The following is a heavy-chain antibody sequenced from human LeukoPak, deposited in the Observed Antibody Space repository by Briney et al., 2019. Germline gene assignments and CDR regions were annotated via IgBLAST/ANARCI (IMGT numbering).Heavy chain of an antibody. D-gene: IGHD2-2*02. CDR1: GYTFTSYG. J-gene: IGHJ5*02. V-gene: IGHV1-18*01. CDR3: ARYCSSTSCYTGNWFDP. Sequence: RASVKVSCKASGYTFTSYGISWVRQAPRQGLEWMGWISAYNGNTNYAQKLQGRVTMTTDTSTSTAYMELRSLRSDDTAVYYCARYCSSTSCYTGNWFDPWGQGTLVTVSS. CDR2: ISAYNGNT.